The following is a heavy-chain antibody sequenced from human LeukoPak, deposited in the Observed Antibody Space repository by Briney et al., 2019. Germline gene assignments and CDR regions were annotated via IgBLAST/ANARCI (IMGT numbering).Heavy chain of an antibody. V-gene: IGHV1-2*02. J-gene: IGHJ4*02. Sequence: ASVKVSCKASGYTFTGYYMHWVRQAPGQGLEWMGWINPNSGGTNYAQKFQGRVTMTRDTSISTAYMELSRLRSDDTAVYYCAKVRPEMATINPRFDYWGQGTLVTVSS. CDR1: GYTFTGYY. CDR2: INPNSGGT. CDR3: AKVRPEMATINPRFDY. D-gene: IGHD5-24*01.